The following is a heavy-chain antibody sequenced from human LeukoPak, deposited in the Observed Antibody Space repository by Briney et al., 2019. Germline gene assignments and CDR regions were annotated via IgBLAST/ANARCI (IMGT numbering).Heavy chain of an antibody. CDR2: IKQDGSEK. J-gene: IGHJ6*03. Sequence: GGSLRLSCAASGFTFSSYWMSWVRQAPGKGLEWVANIKQDGSEKYYVDSVKGRFTISRDNAKNSLYLQMNSLRAEDTAVYYCARAKHLVVPAAVGYYYYYYYMDVWGKGTTVTISS. CDR3: ARAKHLVVPAAVGYYYYYYYMDV. V-gene: IGHV3-7*01. CDR1: GFTFSSYW. D-gene: IGHD2-2*01.